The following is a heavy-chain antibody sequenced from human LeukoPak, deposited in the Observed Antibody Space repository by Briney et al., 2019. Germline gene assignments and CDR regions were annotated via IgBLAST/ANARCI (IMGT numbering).Heavy chain of an antibody. J-gene: IGHJ4*02. V-gene: IGHV4-61*02. D-gene: IGHD5-24*01. Sequence: SETLSLTCTVSGGSISSGSYYWSWIRQPAGKGLEWIGRIYTSGSTNYNPSLKSRVTISVDTSKNQFSLKLSSVTAADTAVYYCGARMATITSFDYWGQGTLVTVSS. CDR2: IYTSGST. CDR1: GGSISSGSYY. CDR3: GARMATITSFDY.